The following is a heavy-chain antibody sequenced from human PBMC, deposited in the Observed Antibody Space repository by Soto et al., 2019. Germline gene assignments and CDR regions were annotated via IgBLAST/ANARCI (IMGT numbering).Heavy chain of an antibody. Sequence: PSETLSLTCTVSRGSISSGGHYWSWIRQHPGKGLVWIGYIHNSGSTYYNPSLKSRVIISVDTSKNQFSLKLTSVTAADAAVYYCARGIVVVTPSILGTDYFKYYGMDVWGQGTTVTVSS. D-gene: IGHD2-15*01. CDR3: ARGIVVVTPSILGTDYFKYYGMDV. CDR2: IHNSGST. J-gene: IGHJ6*02. V-gene: IGHV4-31*03. CDR1: RGSISSGGHY.